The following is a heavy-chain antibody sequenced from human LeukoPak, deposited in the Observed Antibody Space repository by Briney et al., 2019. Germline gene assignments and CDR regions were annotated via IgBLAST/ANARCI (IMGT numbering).Heavy chain of an antibody. D-gene: IGHD5-18*01. J-gene: IGHJ4*01. CDR1: GGSFNGYY. CDR3: ARASSIGYSYGKDFDY. Sequence: PSETLSLTCAVYGGSFNGYYWSWIRQPPGKGLEWIGEINHSGSTNYNPSLKSRVTISVDTSKNQFSLKLSSVTAADTAVYYCARASSIGYSYGKDFDYWGQGTLVTVSS. V-gene: IGHV4-34*01. CDR2: INHSGST.